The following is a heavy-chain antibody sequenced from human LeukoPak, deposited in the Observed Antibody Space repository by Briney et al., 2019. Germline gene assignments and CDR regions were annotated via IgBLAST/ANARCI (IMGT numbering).Heavy chain of an antibody. CDR3: ARVWSGSYYSAFDI. V-gene: IGHV3-48*03. J-gene: IGHJ3*02. CDR2: ISSSGSTI. CDR1: GFTFSNSE. Sequence: GGSLRLSCAASGFTFSNSEMNWVRQAPGKGLEWVSYISSSGSTIYYADSVKGRFTISRDNAKNSLYLQMNSLRAEDTAVYYCARVWSGSYYSAFDIWGQGTMVTVSS. D-gene: IGHD1-26*01.